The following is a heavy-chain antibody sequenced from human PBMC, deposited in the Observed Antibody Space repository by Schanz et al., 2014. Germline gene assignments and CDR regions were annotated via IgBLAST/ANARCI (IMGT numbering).Heavy chain of an antibody. D-gene: IGHD3-16*01. V-gene: IGHV3-23*01. Sequence: EVQLLESGGGLVQPGGSLRLSCAASGFTFSTYYMNWVRQAPGRGLEWVSGITRQGTTYYADFVKGRFSISRDLSSNTLYLQMNSLRADDSAIYYCAKDLYNYGSFDSWGQGTLVTVSS. CDR3: AKDLYNYGSFDS. CDR2: ITRQGTT. CDR1: GFTFSTYY. J-gene: IGHJ5*01.